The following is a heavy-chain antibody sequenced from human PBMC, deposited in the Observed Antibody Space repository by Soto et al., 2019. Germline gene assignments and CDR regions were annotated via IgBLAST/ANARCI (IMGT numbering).Heavy chain of an antibody. V-gene: IGHV3-23*01. Sequence: EVQLLESGGGLVQVGGSLRLSCVGSGFGFDSYAMSWVRQAPGKGLEWVSGIGSSGGAIVYADSVRGRFTISRDNSRXXLYLHMNSLRAGDTAVYYCAKALWFGESSHYFDYWGQGTLVTVSS. CDR1: GFGFDSYA. CDR3: AKALWFGESSHYFDY. J-gene: IGHJ4*02. CDR2: IGSSGGAI. D-gene: IGHD3-10*01.